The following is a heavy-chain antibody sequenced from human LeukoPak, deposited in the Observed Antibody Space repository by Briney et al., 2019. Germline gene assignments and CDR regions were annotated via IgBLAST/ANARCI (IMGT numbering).Heavy chain of an antibody. CDR3: ARRFVVVTALDY. D-gene: IGHD2-21*02. CDR2: INHSGST. CDR1: GGSISSSSYY. J-gene: IGHJ4*02. Sequence: PSETLSLTCTVSGGSISSSSYYWGWIRQPPGKGLEWIGEINHSGSTNYNPSLKSRVTISVDTSKNQFSLKLSSVTAADTAVYYCARRFVVVTALDYWGQGTLVTVSS. V-gene: IGHV4-39*07.